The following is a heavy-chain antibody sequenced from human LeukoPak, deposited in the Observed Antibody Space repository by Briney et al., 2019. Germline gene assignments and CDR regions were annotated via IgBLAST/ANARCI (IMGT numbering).Heavy chain of an antibody. Sequence: PSQTLSLTCTVSGGSISSGDYYWSWIRQPPGKGLEWIGYIYYSGSTYYNPSLKSRVTISVDTSKNQFSLKLSSVTAADTAVYYCARDYHGSGSYDYWGQGTLVTVSS. CDR2: IYYSGST. J-gene: IGHJ4*02. CDR1: GGSISSGDYY. CDR3: ARDYHGSGSYDY. D-gene: IGHD3-10*01. V-gene: IGHV4-30-4*01.